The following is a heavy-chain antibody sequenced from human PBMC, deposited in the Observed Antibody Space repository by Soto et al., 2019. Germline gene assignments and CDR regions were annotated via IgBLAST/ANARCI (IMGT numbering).Heavy chain of an antibody. CDR2: ISGYNGNT. CDR1: GYTFTNYG. J-gene: IGHJ6*02. Sequence: QVKVVQSGDEVKKPGASVKVSCKASGYTFTNYGFSWVRQAPGQGLEWMGWISGYNGNTKYAEKFKGRVTMTTDTSTSTAQMELRTLRSDDTAVYYCAREGPAPYYYSGMAVWGQAAAVTVSS. V-gene: IGHV1-18*01. CDR3: AREGPAPYYYSGMAV.